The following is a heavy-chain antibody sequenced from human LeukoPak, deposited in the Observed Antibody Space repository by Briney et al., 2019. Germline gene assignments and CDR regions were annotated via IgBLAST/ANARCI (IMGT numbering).Heavy chain of an antibody. D-gene: IGHD3-10*01. CDR1: GGSISSYY. J-gene: IGHJ3*02. CDR2: IHYSGST. Sequence: SETLSLTCTVSGGSISSYYWSWIRQPPGKGLEWIGYIHYSGSTNYNPSLKSRVTISVDTSKNQFSLKLSSVTAADTAVYYCARVGYYARAFDIWGQGTMVTVSS. V-gene: IGHV4-59*01. CDR3: ARVGYYARAFDI.